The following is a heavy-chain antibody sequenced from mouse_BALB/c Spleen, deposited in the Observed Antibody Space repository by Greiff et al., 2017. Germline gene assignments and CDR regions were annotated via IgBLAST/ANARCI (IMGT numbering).Heavy chain of an antibody. Sequence: EVQVVESGGGLVQPGESLKLSCESNEYEFPSHDMSWVRKTPEKRLELVAAINSDGGSTYYPDTMERRFIISRDNTKKTLYLQMRSLRSEDTALDDCARRRGGSGYFDVWGAGTTVTVSS. J-gene: IGHJ1*01. V-gene: IGHV5-2*01. CDR3: ARRRGGSGYFDV. CDR1: EYEFPSHD. D-gene: IGHD3-2*02. CDR2: INSDGGST.